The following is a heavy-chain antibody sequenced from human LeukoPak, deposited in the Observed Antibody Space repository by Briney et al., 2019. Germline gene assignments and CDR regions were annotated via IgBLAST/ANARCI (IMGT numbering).Heavy chain of an antibody. V-gene: IGHV5-51*01. CDR1: GYSFTSYW. CDR2: IYPGDSDT. CDR3: ARGSTVTTIYYYYYGMDV. D-gene: IGHD4-11*01. J-gene: IGHJ6*02. Sequence: GESLQISSKGSGYSFTSYWIGWVRQMPGKGLEWMGIIYPGDSDTRYSPSFQGQVTISANKSISTAYLQWSSLKASDTAMYYCARGSTVTTIYYYYYGMDVWGQGTTVTVSS.